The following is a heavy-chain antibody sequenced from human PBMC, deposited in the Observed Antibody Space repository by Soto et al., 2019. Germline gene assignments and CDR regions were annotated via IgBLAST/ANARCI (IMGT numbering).Heavy chain of an antibody. V-gene: IGHV3-21*01. CDR3: AREHGIVGASSAFDY. J-gene: IGHJ4*02. CDR1: GFTFSTYN. CDR2: INGRGNYI. Sequence: EVLLVESGGGLVKPGGSLRLSCAASGFTFSTYNMNWVRQAPGKGLEWVSSINGRGNYIYYTDAVKGRFTISRDNAKTSLYLPMNSLRAEDTAVYYCAREHGIVGASSAFDYWGQGTLVTVSS. D-gene: IGHD1-26*01.